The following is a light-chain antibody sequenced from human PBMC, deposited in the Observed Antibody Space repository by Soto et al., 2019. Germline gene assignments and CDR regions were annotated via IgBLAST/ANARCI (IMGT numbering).Light chain of an antibody. V-gene: IGKV1-12*01. CDR2: AAS. CDR1: QDISSW. CDR3: QQGDSFPFT. Sequence: DIHMTQSPSSVSASVGDSVIITCRASQDISSWVAWYQQKPGKAPKLLISAASSLESGVPRRFRGSGSGTDCTLIIRSLQPEDFATYFCQQGDSFPFTFGGGTKVEIK. J-gene: IGKJ4*01.